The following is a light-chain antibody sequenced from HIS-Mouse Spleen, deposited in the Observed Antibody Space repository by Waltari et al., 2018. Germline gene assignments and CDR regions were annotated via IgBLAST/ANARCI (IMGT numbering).Light chain of an antibody. V-gene: IGLV1-47*01. J-gene: IGLJ3*02. CDR2: RNN. CDR1: SPNIGRNY. CDR3: AAWDDSLSGWV. Sequence: QSVLTQPPSASGTPGQRVTISCSGRSPNIGRNYVYWYQQLPGTAPKLLIYRNNQRPSGVPDRFSGSKSGTSASLAISGLRSEDEADYYCAAWDDSLSGWVFGGGTKLTVL.